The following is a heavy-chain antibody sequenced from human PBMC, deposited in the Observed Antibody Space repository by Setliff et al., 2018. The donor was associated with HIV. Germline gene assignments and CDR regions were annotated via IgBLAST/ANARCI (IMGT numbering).Heavy chain of an antibody. Sequence: SETLSLTCAVSGYSISSGYYWGWIRQPPGKGLEWIGSIYHSGSTYYNPSLKSRVTISVDTSKNQFSLKLSSVTAAGTAVYYCTFRTNWYFDLWGRGTLVTSP. V-gene: IGHV4-38-2*01. CDR3: TFRTNWYFDL. CDR2: IYHSGST. CDR1: GYSISSGYY. J-gene: IGHJ2*01.